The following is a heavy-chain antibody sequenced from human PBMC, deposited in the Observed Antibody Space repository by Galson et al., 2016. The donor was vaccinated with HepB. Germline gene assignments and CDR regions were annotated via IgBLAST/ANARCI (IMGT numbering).Heavy chain of an antibody. CDR2: ISGVASTT. Sequence: SLRLSCAASGFAFDTYAMSWVRQAPGKGLEWVSSISGVASTTDYADSVKGRFTISRDNSKDTLFLQMSGLRAEDTAIYYCAQILTGYFHKWGQGTLVTVSS. D-gene: IGHD3-9*01. J-gene: IGHJ4*02. CDR3: AQILTGYFHK. CDR1: GFAFDTYA. V-gene: IGHV3-23*01.